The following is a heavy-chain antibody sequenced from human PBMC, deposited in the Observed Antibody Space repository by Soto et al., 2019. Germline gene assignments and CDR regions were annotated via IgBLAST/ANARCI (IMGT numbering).Heavy chain of an antibody. Sequence: ETLSLTCTVSGGSISSSSYYWGRIRQPPGKGLEWIGSIYYSGSTYYNPSLKSRVTISVDTSKNQFSLKLSSVTAADTAVYYCARHVNPWAQGAFDIWGQGTMVTVSS. V-gene: IGHV4-39*01. J-gene: IGHJ3*02. D-gene: IGHD7-27*01. CDR1: GGSISSSSYY. CDR2: IYYSGST. CDR3: ARHVNPWAQGAFDI.